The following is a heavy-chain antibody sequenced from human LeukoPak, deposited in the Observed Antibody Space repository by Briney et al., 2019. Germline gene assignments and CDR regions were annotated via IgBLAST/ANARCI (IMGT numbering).Heavy chain of an antibody. CDR2: IIPIFGTA. Sequence: SVKVSCKASRGTYSSYAISWLRQAPGQGLDWMGSIIPIFGTANYPQKFKDGVTITTDESTTKAYVELSSLISEDTAVYYCATGYCSGGSCYSGPLYYYYYMDVWGKGTTVTVSS. CDR1: RGTYSSYA. V-gene: IGHV1-69*05. CDR3: ATGYCSGGSCYSGPLYYYYYMDV. D-gene: IGHD2-15*01. J-gene: IGHJ6*03.